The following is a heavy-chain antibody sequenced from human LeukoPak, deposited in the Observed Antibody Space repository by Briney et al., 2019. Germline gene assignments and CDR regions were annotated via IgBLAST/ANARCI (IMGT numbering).Heavy chain of an antibody. J-gene: IGHJ1*01. CDR1: AGSMSNYY. CDR3: ARLSSGRPHEYFQH. D-gene: IGHD3-22*01. Sequence: SETLSLTCTVSAGSMSNYYWSWVRQPPGKGLEWIAYIYSSGSTNYNPSLKSRATISLDTPKNQFSLKLTSVTAADTAVYYCARLSSGRPHEYFQHWGQGTLVTVSS. V-gene: IGHV4-59*01. CDR2: IYSSGST.